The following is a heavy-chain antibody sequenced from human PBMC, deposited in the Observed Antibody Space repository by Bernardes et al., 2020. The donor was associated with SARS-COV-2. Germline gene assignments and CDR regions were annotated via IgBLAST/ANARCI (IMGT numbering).Heavy chain of an antibody. CDR2: INPNSGGT. V-gene: IGHV1-2*02. CDR1: GYTFTGSY. CDR3: AKEWLQAFDP. J-gene: IGHJ5*02. D-gene: IGHD5-12*01. Sequence: ASVKVSCKASGYTFTGSYMHWVRQAPGQGLEWMGWINPNSGGTNYAQKFQGRVTMTRDTSISTAYMELSSLGSDDTAVYYCAKEWLQAFDPWGQGTLVTVSS.